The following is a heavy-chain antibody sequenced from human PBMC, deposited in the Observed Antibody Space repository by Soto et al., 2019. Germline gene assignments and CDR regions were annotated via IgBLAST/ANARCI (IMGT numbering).Heavy chain of an antibody. V-gene: IGHV1-18*01. CDR1: GYTFATYG. J-gene: IGHJ4*02. D-gene: IGHD5-12*01. Sequence: QIQLVQSGAEVKKSGASVKVSCKTSGYTFATYGISWVRQAPGQGLEWMGWISAYNGDTNYAQNFQGRVTMTTDTSTNTPYVELRSLRSDDTAVYYCARAIWPQLLGDYWGQGTLVTVSS. CDR3: ARAIWPQLLGDY. CDR2: ISAYNGDT.